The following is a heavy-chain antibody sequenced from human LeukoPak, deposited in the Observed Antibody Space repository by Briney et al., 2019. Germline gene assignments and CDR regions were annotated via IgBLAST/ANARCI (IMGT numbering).Heavy chain of an antibody. CDR2: MSGSGDIT. Sequence: GGSLRLSCAASGFTFSNHAMTWVRQAPGQGLEWVSAMSGSGDITYYADSVKGRFTISRDNSKNTLYLQMNSLRAEDTAVYYCAKDGNWNAVDYFDYWGQGTLVTVSS. D-gene: IGHD1-1*01. CDR1: GFTFSNHA. V-gene: IGHV3-23*01. CDR3: AKDGNWNAVDYFDY. J-gene: IGHJ4*02.